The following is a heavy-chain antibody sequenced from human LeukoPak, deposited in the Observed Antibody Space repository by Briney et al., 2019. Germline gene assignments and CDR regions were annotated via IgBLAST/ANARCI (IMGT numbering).Heavy chain of an antibody. Sequence: GGSLRLSCAASGFTFSSYWMHWVRQAPGKGLVWVSRINSDGSSTSYADSVKGRFTISRDNAKNTLYLQMNSLRAEDTAVYYCARAQLRPAAPSGGMDVWGQGTTVTVSS. CDR1: GFTFSSYW. J-gene: IGHJ6*02. V-gene: IGHV3-74*01. CDR3: ARAQLRPAAPSGGMDV. CDR2: INSDGSST. D-gene: IGHD1-1*01.